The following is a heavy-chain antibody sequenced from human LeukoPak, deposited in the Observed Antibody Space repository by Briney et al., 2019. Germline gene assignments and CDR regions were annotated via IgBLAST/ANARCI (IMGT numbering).Heavy chain of an antibody. CDR2: IIPIFGTA. J-gene: IGHJ4*02. CDR3: ARTSGHDYGDRHFDY. CDR1: GGTFSSYA. V-gene: IGHV1-69*13. D-gene: IGHD4-17*01. Sequence: SVKVSCKASGGTFSSYAISWVRQAPGQGLEWMGGIIPIFGTANYAQKFQGRVTITADESTSTAYMELSSLRAEDTAVYYCARTSGHDYGDRHFDYWGQGTLVTVSS.